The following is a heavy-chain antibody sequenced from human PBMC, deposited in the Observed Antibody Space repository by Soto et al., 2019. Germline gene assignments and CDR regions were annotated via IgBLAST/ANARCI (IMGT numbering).Heavy chain of an antibody. D-gene: IGHD3-16*01. J-gene: IGHJ4*02. Sequence: PGGSLRISCAAPGFPFCSYALSWVPPAPGKGLEWVSAISGSGGSTYYADSVKGRFTISRDNSKNTLYLQMNSLRAEDTAVYYCAKEQEAFSLYYFDYWGQGTLVTVSS. CDR1: GFPFCSYA. CDR3: AKEQEAFSLYYFDY. V-gene: IGHV3-23*01. CDR2: ISGSGGST.